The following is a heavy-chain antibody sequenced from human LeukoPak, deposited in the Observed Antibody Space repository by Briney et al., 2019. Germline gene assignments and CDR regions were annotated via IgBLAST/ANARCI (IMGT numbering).Heavy chain of an antibody. Sequence: PGGSLRLSCAASGFTFNNYAMSWVRQAPGKGLEWVSTISGSGDNTYYADSVKGRFTISRDTSKNTQYLQMNSLRAEDTAVYYCAKEGGPIAPFDYWGQGTLVTVSS. D-gene: IGHD6-13*01. CDR3: AKEGGPIAPFDY. CDR2: ISGSGDNT. CDR1: GFTFNNYA. V-gene: IGHV3-23*01. J-gene: IGHJ4*02.